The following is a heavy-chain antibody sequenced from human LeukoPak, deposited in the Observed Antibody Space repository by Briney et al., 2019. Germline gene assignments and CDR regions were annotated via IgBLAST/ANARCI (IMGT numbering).Heavy chain of an antibody. Sequence: GGSLRLSCAASGFTFSSYSMNWVRQAPGKGLEWVSYISSSSSTIYYADSVKGRFTISRDNAKNSLYLQMNSVRAEDTAVYYCARDNMRSAIFGVVRDAFDIWGQGTMVTVSS. CDR2: ISSSSSTI. V-gene: IGHV3-48*04. CDR1: GFTFSSYS. CDR3: ARDNMRSAIFGVVRDAFDI. D-gene: IGHD3-3*01. J-gene: IGHJ3*02.